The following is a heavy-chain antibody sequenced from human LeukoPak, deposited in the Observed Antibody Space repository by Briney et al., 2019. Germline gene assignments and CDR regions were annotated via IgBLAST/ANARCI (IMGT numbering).Heavy chain of an antibody. D-gene: IGHD2-2*01. CDR1: GFTFRSYA. CDR3: ARGGGSTSNCYVGSDMDY. Sequence: GGSLRLSCAASGFTFRSYAMHWVRQAPGKGLEYVSAISSNGGNTYYANSVKGRFTISRDNSKNTLYLHMGSLRAEDMAVYYGARGGGSTSNCYVGSDMDYWGQGTLVTVSS. V-gene: IGHV3-64*01. J-gene: IGHJ4*02. CDR2: ISSNGGNT.